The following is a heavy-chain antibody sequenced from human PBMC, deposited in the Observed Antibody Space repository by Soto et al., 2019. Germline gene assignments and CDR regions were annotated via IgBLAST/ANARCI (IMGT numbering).Heavy chain of an antibody. J-gene: IGHJ5*02. CDR1: GFNFYNYA. CDR3: VKDLRPNRGWFGP. CDR2: ISGDGTRT. D-gene: IGHD3-3*01. V-gene: IGHV3-23*01. Sequence: GGSLRLSCAASGFNFYNYAMTWVRQAPGKGLEWVSGISGDGTRTYYGDSVKGRFTISRDNSKNTVFLQMNSLRAEDTALYYCVKDLRPNRGWFGPWGQGTRVTVSS.